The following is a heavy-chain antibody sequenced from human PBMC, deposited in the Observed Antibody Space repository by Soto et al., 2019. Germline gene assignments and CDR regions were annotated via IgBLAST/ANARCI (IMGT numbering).Heavy chain of an antibody. CDR2: IGTAGDT. CDR1: GFTFSSYA. Sequence: EVQLVESGGGLVQPGGSLRLSCAASGFTFSSYAMHWVRQATGKGLEWVSAIGTAGDTYYPGSVKGRFTISRENAKNSLYLQMNSLRAEDTAVYYCARGRAAYDSSGYSHYFDYWGQGTLVTVSS. V-gene: IGHV3-13*01. D-gene: IGHD3-22*01. CDR3: ARGRAAYDSSGYSHYFDY. J-gene: IGHJ4*02.